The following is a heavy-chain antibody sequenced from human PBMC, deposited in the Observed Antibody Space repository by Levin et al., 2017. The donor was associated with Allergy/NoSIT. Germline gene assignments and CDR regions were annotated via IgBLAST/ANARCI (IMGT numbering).Heavy chain of an antibody. D-gene: IGHD5-18*01. J-gene: IGHJ3*02. CDR3: ARPGDGQLSGAFDS. CDR2: ISYDGSNK. V-gene: IGHV3-30-3*01. Sequence: GGSLRLSCAASGFTFSSYAMHWVRQAPGKGLEWVAVISYDGSNKYYADSVKGRFTISRDNSKNTLYLQMNSLRAEDTAVYYCARPGDGQLSGAFDSWGQGTMVTVSS. CDR1: GFTFSSYA.